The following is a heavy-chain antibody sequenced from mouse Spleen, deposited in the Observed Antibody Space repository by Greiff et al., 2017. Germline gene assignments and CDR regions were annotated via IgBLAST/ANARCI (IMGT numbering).Heavy chain of an antibody. J-gene: IGHJ4*01. CDR1: GYTFTSYW. D-gene: IGHD2-4*01. Sequence: QVQLQQPGAELVRPGSSVKLSCKASGYTFTSYWMHWVKQRPIQGLEWIGNIDPSDSETHYNQKFKDKATLTVDKSSSTAYMQLSSLTSEDSAVYYSGVGDYEGAMEYWGQGTSVTVSS. CDR3: GVGDYEGAMEY. CDR2: IDPSDSET. V-gene: IGHV1-52*01.